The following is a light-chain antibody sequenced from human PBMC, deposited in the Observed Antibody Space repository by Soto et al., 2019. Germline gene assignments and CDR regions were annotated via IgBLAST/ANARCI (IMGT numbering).Light chain of an antibody. Sequence: DIVMTQSPDSLAVSLGERATINCKSSQSVLYSSNNKNYLAWYQQKPGQPPKLLIYWASTRESGVPDRFSGSGSGTDFTLTISSLQAEDVAVYYFQQYYSTPLTLGGGPKLHIK. J-gene: IGKJ4*01. CDR2: WAS. CDR3: QQYYSTPLT. V-gene: IGKV4-1*01. CDR1: QSVLYSSNNKNY.